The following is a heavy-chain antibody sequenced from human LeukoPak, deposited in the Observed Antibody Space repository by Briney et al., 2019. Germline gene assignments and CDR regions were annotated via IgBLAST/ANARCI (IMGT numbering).Heavy chain of an antibody. CDR1: GGSFSGYY. J-gene: IGHJ4*02. D-gene: IGHD4-17*01. CDR2: INHSGST. CDR3: ARLFAVTTYYYFDY. Sequence: PSETLSLTCAVYGGSFSGYYWSWIRQPPGKGLEWIGEINHSGSTNYNPSLKSRVTISVDTSKNQFSLKLSSVTAADTAVYYCARLFAVTTYYYFDYWGQGTLVTVSS. V-gene: IGHV4-34*01.